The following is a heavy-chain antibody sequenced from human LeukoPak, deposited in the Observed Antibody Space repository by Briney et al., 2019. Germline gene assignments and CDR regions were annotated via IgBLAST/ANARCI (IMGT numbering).Heavy chain of an antibody. V-gene: IGHV4-59*08. CDR1: AAPISSYY. CDR3: ARLQVHCGGDCYTRWFDP. CDR2: IYYSGST. D-gene: IGHD2-21*02. J-gene: IGHJ5*02. Sequence: SETLSLTCTVSAAPISSYYWSWIRQPPGKGLEWIAYIYYSGSTKYNPSLKSRVTISLGRSKNQFSLKLRSVTAADTAVYYCARLQVHCGGDCYTRWFDPWGQGTLVTVSS.